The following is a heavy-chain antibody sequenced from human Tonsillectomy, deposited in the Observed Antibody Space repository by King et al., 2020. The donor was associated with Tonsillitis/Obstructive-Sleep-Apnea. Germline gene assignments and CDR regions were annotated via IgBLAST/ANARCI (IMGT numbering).Heavy chain of an antibody. J-gene: IGHJ2*01. Sequence: SWIPQPPGKGLEGIGYIYYSGSTNYHPSLKSRVTISVDTSKNQLSLKLRSVTAADTAAYDCARGIIAGGGGLSYFDLWGRGSLVTVSS. D-gene: IGHD6-19*01. CDR2: IYYSGST. CDR3: ARGIIAGGGGLSYFDL. V-gene: IGHV4-59*01.